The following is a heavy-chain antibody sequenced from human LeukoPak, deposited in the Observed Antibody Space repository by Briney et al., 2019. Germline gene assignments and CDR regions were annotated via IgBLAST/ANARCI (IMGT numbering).Heavy chain of an antibody. CDR1: GGTFSSYA. J-gene: IGHJ6*03. D-gene: IGHD2-2*01. V-gene: IGHV1-69*13. Sequence: ASVKVSCKASGGTFSSYAISWVRQAPGHGLEWMGGIIPIFGTANYAQKFQGRVTITADESTSTAYMELSSLRSEDTAVYYCARGDIVVVPAALRYYYYYMDVWGKGTTVTVSS. CDR2: IIPIFGTA. CDR3: ARGDIVVVPAALRYYYYYMDV.